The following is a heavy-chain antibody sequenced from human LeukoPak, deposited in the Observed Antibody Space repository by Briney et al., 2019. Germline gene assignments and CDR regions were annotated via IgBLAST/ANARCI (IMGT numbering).Heavy chain of an antibody. D-gene: IGHD2-21*02. CDR2: INPNSGGT. V-gene: IGHV1-2*06. CDR3: ARDKIVVVTAISAWSDP. CDR1: GYTFTGYY. J-gene: IGHJ5*02. Sequence: GASVKVSCKASGYTFTGYYMHWVRQAPGQGLEWMGRINPNSGGTNYAQKFQGRVTMTRDTSISTAYMELSRLRSDDTAVYYCARDKIVVVTAISAWSDPWGQGTLVTVSS.